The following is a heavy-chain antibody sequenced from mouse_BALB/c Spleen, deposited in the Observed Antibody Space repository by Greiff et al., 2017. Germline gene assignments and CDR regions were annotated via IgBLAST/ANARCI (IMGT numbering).Heavy chain of an antibody. J-gene: IGHJ4*01. CDR3: ARGGMITTPYYYAMDY. D-gene: IGHD2-4*01. V-gene: IGHV1-9*01. CDR1: GYTFSSYW. CDR2: ILPGSGST. Sequence: VHLVESGAELMKPGASVKISCKATGYTFSSYWIEWVKQRPGHGLEWIGEILPGSGSTNYNEKFKGKATFTADTSSNTAYMQLSSLTSEDSAVYYCARGGMITTPYYYAMDYWGQGTSVTVSS.